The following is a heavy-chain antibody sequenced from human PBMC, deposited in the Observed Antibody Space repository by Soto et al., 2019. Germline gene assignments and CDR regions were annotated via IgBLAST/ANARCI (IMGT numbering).Heavy chain of an antibody. CDR3: AKGQDIVLMVNNWFDP. V-gene: IGHV3-23*01. D-gene: IGHD2-8*01. CDR2: ISGSGGST. CDR1: GFTFSSFA. Sequence: PGVSLRLSCAASGFTFSSFAMSWVRQAPGKGLEWVSAISGSGGSTYYADSVKGRFTISRDNSKNTLYLQMNSLRAEDTAVYYCAKGQDIVLMVNNWFDPWGQGTLVTVSS. J-gene: IGHJ5*02.